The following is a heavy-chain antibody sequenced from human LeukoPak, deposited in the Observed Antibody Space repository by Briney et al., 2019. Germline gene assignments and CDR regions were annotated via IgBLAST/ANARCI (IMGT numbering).Heavy chain of an antibody. CDR3: ARGGYSSGWYEGSWFDP. Sequence: QPGGSLRLSCAASGFTSSSYWMHWVRQAPGKGLVWVSRINSDGSSTSYADSVKGRFTISRDNAKNTLYLQMNSLRAEDTAVYYCARGGYSSGWYEGSWFDPWGQGTLVTVSS. CDR1: GFTSSSYW. D-gene: IGHD6-19*01. CDR2: INSDGSST. J-gene: IGHJ5*02. V-gene: IGHV3-74*01.